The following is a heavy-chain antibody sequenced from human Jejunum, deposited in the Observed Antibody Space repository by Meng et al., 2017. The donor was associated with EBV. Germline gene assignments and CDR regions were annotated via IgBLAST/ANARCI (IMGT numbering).Heavy chain of an antibody. V-gene: IGHV4-4*02. J-gene: IGHJ4*02. CDR1: GGSISDNDW. D-gene: IGHD3-22*01. CDR3: AGNGYYALEY. CDR2: IYHGGGT. Sequence: QVALQEWGPRLEKPSGTLSLTCVVSGGSISDNDWWSWVRQPPGKGLEWLGEIYHGGGTNYNPSLESRVTISVDKSKNQFSLKLNSVTVADTAVYYCAGNGYYALEYWGPGILVTVSS.